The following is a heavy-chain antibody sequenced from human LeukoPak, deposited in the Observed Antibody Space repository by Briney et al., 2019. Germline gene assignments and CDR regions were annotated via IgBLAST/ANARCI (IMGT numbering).Heavy chain of an antibody. CDR2: IYYSGST. Sequence: PSETLSLTCTVSGGSVSSGSYYWSWIRQPPGKGLEWIGYIYYSGSTNYNPSLKSRVTISVDTSKNQFSLKLSSVTAADTAVYYCAREGIAADASGANWFDPWGQGTLVTVSS. D-gene: IGHD6-13*01. J-gene: IGHJ5*02. CDR1: GGSVSSGSYY. V-gene: IGHV4-61*01. CDR3: AREGIAADASGANWFDP.